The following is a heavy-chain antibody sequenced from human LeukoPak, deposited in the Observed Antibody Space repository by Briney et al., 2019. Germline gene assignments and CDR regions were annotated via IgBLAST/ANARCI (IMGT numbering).Heavy chain of an antibody. CDR2: INSDGSST. D-gene: IGHD3-3*01. J-gene: IGHJ3*01. V-gene: IGHV3-74*01. Sequence: GGSLRLSCAASGFTFSNYWMHWVRQAPGEGLVWVSRINSDGSSTSYADSVKGRFTISRDNVKNSLYLQMNSLRAKDTAIYYCATFRFLGTWGQGTMVTVSP. CDR3: ATFRFLGT. CDR1: GFTFSNYW.